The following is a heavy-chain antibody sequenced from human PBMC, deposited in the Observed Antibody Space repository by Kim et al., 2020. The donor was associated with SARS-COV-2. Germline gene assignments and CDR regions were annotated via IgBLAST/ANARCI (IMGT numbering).Heavy chain of an antibody. D-gene: IGHD6-13*01. CDR3: ARRLQPFDY. V-gene: IGHV3-74*01. Sequence: RPSNADSVKGRLTNSRDNAKNTLYLQMNSLRAEDTAVYYCARRLQPFDYWGQGTLVTVSS. CDR2: RP. J-gene: IGHJ4*02.